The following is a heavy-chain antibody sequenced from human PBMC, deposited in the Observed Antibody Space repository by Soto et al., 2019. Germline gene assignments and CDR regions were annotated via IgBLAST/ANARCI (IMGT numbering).Heavy chain of an antibody. CDR1: GYSFDGYY. D-gene: IGHD3-3*01. CDR2: INHSGST. J-gene: IGHJ4*02. Sequence: SETLSLTCAVNGYSFDGYYLTWIRQPPGKGLEWIGEINHSGSTDYSPSLKSRVTISADSSKNHFSLRLTAVTAADTAVYYCATGNVDSMLEYWGQGTQVTVSS. CDR3: ATGNVDSMLEY. V-gene: IGHV4-34*01.